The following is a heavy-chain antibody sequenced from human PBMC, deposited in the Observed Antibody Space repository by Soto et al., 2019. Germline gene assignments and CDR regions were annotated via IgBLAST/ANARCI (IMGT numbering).Heavy chain of an antibody. D-gene: IGHD6-13*01. CDR2: INHSGST. Sequence: PSETLSLTCAVYGGSFSGYYWSWIRQPPGKGLEWIGEINHSGSTNYSPSLKSRVTISVDTSKNQFSLKLSSVTAADTAVYYCAILRYSSSWYHNNWFDPWGQGTLVTVSS. CDR1: GGSFSGYY. V-gene: IGHV4-34*01. J-gene: IGHJ5*02. CDR3: AILRYSSSWYHNNWFDP.